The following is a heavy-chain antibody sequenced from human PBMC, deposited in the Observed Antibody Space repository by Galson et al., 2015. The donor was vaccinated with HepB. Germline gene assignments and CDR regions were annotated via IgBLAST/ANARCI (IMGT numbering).Heavy chain of an antibody. J-gene: IGHJ6*03. CDR3: ARGVTVTTEGEVYYYYIDV. CDR1: GFTLSSYD. CDR2: IDTAGDT. Sequence: SLRLSCAASGFTLSSYDMHWVRQATGKGLEWVSAIDTAGDTYYLDSVKGRFTISRENAKNSLYLQMNSLRAGDTAVYYCARGVTVTTEGEVYYYYIDVWGKGAPVTVSS. V-gene: IGHV3-13*01. D-gene: IGHD4-17*01.